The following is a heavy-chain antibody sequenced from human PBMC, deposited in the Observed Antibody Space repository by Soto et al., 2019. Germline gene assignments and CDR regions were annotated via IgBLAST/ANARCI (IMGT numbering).Heavy chain of an antibody. V-gene: IGHV1-3*01. CDR3: ARDQEGYCSGGSCHSGRLDP. CDR1: GYTFTSYA. J-gene: IGHJ5*02. D-gene: IGHD2-15*01. Sequence: ASVKVSCKASGYTFTSYAMHWVRQAPGQRLEWMGWINAGNGNTKYSQKFQGRVTITRDTSASTAYMELSSLRSEDTAVYYCARDQEGYCSGGSCHSGRLDPWGQGTLVTVSS. CDR2: INAGNGNT.